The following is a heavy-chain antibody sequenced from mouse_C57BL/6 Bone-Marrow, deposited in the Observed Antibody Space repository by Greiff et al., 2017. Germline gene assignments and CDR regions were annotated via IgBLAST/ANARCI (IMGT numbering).Heavy chain of an antibody. J-gene: IGHJ3*01. CDR3: TRDQGGSMITTFAY. CDR2: ISSGGDYI. CDR1: GFTFSSYA. D-gene: IGHD2-4*01. Sequence: EVQVVESGEGLVKPGGSLKLSCAASGFTFSSYAMSWVRQTPEKRLEWVAYISSGGDYIYYADTVKGRFTISRDNARNTLYLQMSSLKSEDTAMYYCTRDQGGSMITTFAYWGQGTLVTVSA. V-gene: IGHV5-9-1*02.